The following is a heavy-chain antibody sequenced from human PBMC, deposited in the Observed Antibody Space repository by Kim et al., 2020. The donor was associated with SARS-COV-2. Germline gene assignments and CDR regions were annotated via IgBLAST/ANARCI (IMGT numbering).Heavy chain of an antibody. Sequence: GGSLRLSCEGSGFSFNNFYMNWVRQAPGKGLEWVSSISSTSDYIFYADSVKGRFTISRDNTKNSVSLQMDSLRDEDTAVYYCTRYLLVVTASDSWGQGILVTVAS. CDR2: ISSTSDYI. J-gene: IGHJ5*01. CDR3: TRYLLVVTASDS. V-gene: IGHV3-21*01. D-gene: IGHD2-21*02. CDR1: GFSFNNFY.